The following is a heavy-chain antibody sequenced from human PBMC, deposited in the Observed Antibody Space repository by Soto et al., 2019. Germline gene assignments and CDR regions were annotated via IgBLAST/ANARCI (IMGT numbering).Heavy chain of an antibody. V-gene: IGHV5-51*01. Sequence: GESLKISCRTSGYRFTSYWIAWVRQMPGKGLEWMGIIFPSDSDTRYSPSFQGQVAISADRSTSTVFLQWASLKASDTAVYFCARKDKSGYFNWFDPWGQGTLVTVSS. CDR3: ARKDKSGYFNWFDP. J-gene: IGHJ5*02. CDR2: IFPSDSDT. D-gene: IGHD3-22*01. CDR1: GYRFTSYW.